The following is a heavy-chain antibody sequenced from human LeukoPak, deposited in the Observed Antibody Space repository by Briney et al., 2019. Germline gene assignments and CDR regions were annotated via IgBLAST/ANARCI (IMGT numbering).Heavy chain of an antibody. CDR1: ESTFINYA. CDR2: ISDDGSGK. CDR3: ARDGYYYDSSLYS. V-gene: IGHV3-30*04. Sequence: GGPRRSSGAAPESTFINYAIPWFRKAPGKGWKGLTIISDDGSGKYYADSVKGRFTISRDNYKNTVYLQMNSLREDDTAVYYCARDGYYYDSSLYSWGQGTLVTVSS. J-gene: IGHJ1*01. D-gene: IGHD3-22*01.